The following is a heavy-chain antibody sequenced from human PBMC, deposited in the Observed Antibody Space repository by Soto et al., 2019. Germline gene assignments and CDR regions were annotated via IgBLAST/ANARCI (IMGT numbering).Heavy chain of an antibody. D-gene: IGHD3-9*01. V-gene: IGHV4-30-2*01. CDR3: ARGSAWLSPFDY. Sequence: PSETLSLTCAVSGGSISSGDYSWTWIRQPPGKGLEWIGYIYHSGSTYYNPSPKSRVTISVDRSKNQFSLRLSSVTAADTAVYYCARGSAWLSPFDYWGQGTLVTVSS. CDR1: GGSISSGDYS. CDR2: IYHSGST. J-gene: IGHJ4*02.